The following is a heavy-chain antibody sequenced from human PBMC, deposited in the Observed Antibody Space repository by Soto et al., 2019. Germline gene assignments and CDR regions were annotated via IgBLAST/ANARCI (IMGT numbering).Heavy chain of an antibody. D-gene: IGHD4-17*01. CDR1: GFTFSSYA. CDR2: ISYDGSNK. CDR3: ARDWGGGTVTTLGGMDV. J-gene: IGHJ6*02. Sequence: GGSLRLSCAASGFTFSSYAMHWVRQAPGKGLEWVAVISYDGSNKYYADSVKGRFTISRDNSKNTLYLQMNSLRAEDTAVYYCARDWGGGTVTTLGGMDVWGQGTTVTVSS. V-gene: IGHV3-30-3*01.